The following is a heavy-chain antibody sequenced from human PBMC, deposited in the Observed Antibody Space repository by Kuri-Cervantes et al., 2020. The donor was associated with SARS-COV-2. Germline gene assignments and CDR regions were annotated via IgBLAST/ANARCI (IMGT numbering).Heavy chain of an antibody. J-gene: IGHJ4*02. CDR3: ARVEGSGSYTY. Sequence: GESLKISCAASGFTFSSCAMHWVRQAPGKGLEWVAVISYDGSNKYYADSVKGRFTISRDNSKNTLYLQMNSLRAEDTAVYYCARVEGSGSYTYWGQGTLVTVSS. V-gene: IGHV3-30-3*01. D-gene: IGHD3-10*01. CDR1: GFTFSSCA. CDR2: ISYDGSNK.